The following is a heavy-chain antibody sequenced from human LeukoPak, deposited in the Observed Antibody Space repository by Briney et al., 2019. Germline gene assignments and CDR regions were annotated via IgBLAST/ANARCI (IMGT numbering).Heavy chain of an antibody. Sequence: GGSLRLSCAASGFTFSSYTMSWVREAPGKGLEWVSSISSDRTTIFYADSVKGRFTISRDNAQNSLYLQMNSLRDEDTAVYYCAGQKGMDYWGQGTLVVVSS. J-gene: IGHJ4*02. CDR2: ISSDRTTI. V-gene: IGHV3-48*02. CDR1: GFTFSSYT. CDR3: AGQKGMDY.